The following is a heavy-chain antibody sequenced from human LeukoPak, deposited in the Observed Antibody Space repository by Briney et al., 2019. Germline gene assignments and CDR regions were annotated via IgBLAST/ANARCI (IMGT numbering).Heavy chain of an antibody. V-gene: IGHV4-39*01. D-gene: IGHD2-2*01. J-gene: IGHJ4*02. Sequence: SETLSLTCTVSGGSISSSSYYWGWIRQPPGKGLEWIGSIYYSGSTYYNPSLKSRVTISVDTSKNQFPLKLSSVTAADTAVYYCARQVPAASVDYWGQGTLVTVPS. CDR2: IYYSGST. CDR1: GGSISSSSYY. CDR3: ARQVPAASVDY.